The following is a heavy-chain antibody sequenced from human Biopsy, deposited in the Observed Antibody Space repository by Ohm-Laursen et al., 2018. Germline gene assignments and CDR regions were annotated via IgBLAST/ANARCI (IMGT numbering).Heavy chain of an antibody. D-gene: IGHD4-17*01. Sequence: SLRLSCAASGFTFDDYAMHWVRQAPGKGLDWVSSIDSSAASTFYADSVKGRFTISRDNSKNTLFLQMNSLRAADTAIYYCASDLNGDPSAFDYWGQGTPVTVSS. CDR1: GFTFDDYA. CDR3: ASDLNGDPSAFDY. V-gene: IGHV3-23*01. J-gene: IGHJ4*02. CDR2: IDSSAAST.